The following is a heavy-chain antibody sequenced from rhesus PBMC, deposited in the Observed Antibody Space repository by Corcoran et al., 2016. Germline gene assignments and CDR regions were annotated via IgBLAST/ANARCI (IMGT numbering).Heavy chain of an antibody. V-gene: IGHV4-80*01. J-gene: IGHJ4*01. Sequence: QVQLQASGPGLVKPAETLSLTCAVSGASIRTYWWSWIRQSPGTGLEWIGEIDGNRNENNYNPALKSRVTISKDASKNQFSLKLTALSAADTAVYYCARDGRIDYWGQGVLVTVSS. CDR3: ARDGRIDY. CDR2: IDGNRNEN. CDR1: GASIRTYW. D-gene: IGHD1-44*02.